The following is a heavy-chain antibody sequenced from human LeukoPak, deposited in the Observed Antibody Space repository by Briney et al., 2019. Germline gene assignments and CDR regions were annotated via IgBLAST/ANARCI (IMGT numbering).Heavy chain of an antibody. D-gene: IGHD3-16*02. CDR3: ARVMITFGGVIGHRAFDI. J-gene: IGHJ3*02. CDR2: ISSSSSYI. V-gene: IGHV3-21*01. CDR1: GFTFSSYS. Sequence: GGSLRLSCAASGFTFSSYSMNWVRQAPGKGLEWVSSISSSSSYIYYADSVKGRFTISRDNAKNSLYLQMNSLRAEDTAVYYCARVMITFGGVIGHRAFDIWGQGTMVTVSS.